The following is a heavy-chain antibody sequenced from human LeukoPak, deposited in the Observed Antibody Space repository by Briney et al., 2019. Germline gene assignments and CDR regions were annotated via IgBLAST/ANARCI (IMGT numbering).Heavy chain of an antibody. CDR1: GFTFSSYA. CDR3: AKGTYGSGSYHNS. J-gene: IGHJ4*02. D-gene: IGHD3-10*01. V-gene: IGHV3-23*01. CDR2: ISGSGGST. Sequence: GGSLRLSCAASGFTFSSYAMSWVRQAPGKGLGWVSAISGSGGSTYYADSVKGRFTISRDNSKNTLYLQMNSLRAEDTAVYYCAKGTYGSGSYHNSWGQGTLVTVSS.